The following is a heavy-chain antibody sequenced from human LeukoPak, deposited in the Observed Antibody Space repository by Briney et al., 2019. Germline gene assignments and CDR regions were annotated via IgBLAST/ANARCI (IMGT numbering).Heavy chain of an antibody. CDR1: GGSFSDYY. Sequence: SETLSLTCAAYGGSFSDYYWSWIRQPAGKGLEWIGRIYTSGSTSYNPSLKSRVTISVDTSKNQFSLKLSSVTAADTAVYYCARGRGYSGYDPNLSFDYWGQGTLVTVSS. J-gene: IGHJ4*02. CDR3: ARGRGYSGYDPNLSFDY. CDR2: IYTSGST. D-gene: IGHD5-12*01. V-gene: IGHV4-59*10.